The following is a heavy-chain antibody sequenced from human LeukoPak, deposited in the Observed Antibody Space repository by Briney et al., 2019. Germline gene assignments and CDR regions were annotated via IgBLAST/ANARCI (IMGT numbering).Heavy chain of an antibody. CDR3: AKMQGYFDY. CDR1: GLTFSSYG. V-gene: IGHV3-23*01. CDR2: ITGDGTTT. J-gene: IGHJ4*02. Sequence: PGGSLRLSCEASGLTFSSYGMSWVRQAPGKGLQLVSAITGDGTTTYYADSVKGRFTISRDNSKNMLYLQMSSLRAEDTAVYYCAKMQGYFDYWGQGTLVPVSS.